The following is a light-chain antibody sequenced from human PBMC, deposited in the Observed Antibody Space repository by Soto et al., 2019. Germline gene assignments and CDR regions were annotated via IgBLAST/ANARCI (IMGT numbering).Light chain of an antibody. CDR1: QSVSSSY. CDR3: QQYGISPFT. J-gene: IGKJ3*01. CDR2: GAS. Sequence: EIVLTQSPGTLSLSPGERATLSCRASQSVSSSYLAWYQQKPGQAPRLLIYGASSRATGIPDRFSGSGSGTDFNLTISRLEPEDFAVSYCQQYGISPFTFGPGTKADIK. V-gene: IGKV3-20*01.